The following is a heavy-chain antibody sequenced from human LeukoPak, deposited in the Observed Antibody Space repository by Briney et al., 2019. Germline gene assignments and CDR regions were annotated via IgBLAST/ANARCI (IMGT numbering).Heavy chain of an antibody. J-gene: IGHJ5*01. CDR3: VKDKHRDGYTYGVYDS. D-gene: IGHD5-12*01. Sequence: GGSPRLSCAASGFTFSSYAMHWVRQAPGKGLEYVSAISSNGGSPYYANSVKGRFTISRDNAKNSLDLQMSSLRPEDTALYYCVKDKHRDGYTYGVYDSWGQGTLITVSS. V-gene: IGHV3-64*01. CDR2: ISSNGGSP. CDR1: GFTFSSYA.